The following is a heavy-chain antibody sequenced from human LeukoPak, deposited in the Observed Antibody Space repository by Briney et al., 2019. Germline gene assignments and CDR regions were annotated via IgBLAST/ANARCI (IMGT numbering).Heavy chain of an antibody. CDR1: GFTFSSYS. J-gene: IGHJ6*02. CDR3: ARGGGLDV. Sequence: GGSLRLSCAASGFTFSSYSMNWVRQAPGKGLEWVASINHNGNVNYYVDSVKGRFTISRDNAKNSLYLQMSNMRAEDTAVYFCARGGGLDVWGQGATVTVSS. CDR2: INHNGNVN. D-gene: IGHD3-16*01. V-gene: IGHV3-7*03.